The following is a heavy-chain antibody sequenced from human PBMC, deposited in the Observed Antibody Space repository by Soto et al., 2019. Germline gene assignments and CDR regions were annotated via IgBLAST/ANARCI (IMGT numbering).Heavy chain of an antibody. J-gene: IGHJ4*02. D-gene: IGHD1-26*01. CDR1: GFTFSSYA. CDR2: ISGSGGST. CDR3: AKDTVAPPVGYFDY. Sequence: PGGSLRLSCAASGFTFSSYAMSWARQAPGKGLEWVSAISGSGGSTYYADSVKGRFTISRDNSKNTLYLQMNSLRAEDTAVYYCAKDTVAPPVGYFDYWGQGTLVTVSS. V-gene: IGHV3-23*01.